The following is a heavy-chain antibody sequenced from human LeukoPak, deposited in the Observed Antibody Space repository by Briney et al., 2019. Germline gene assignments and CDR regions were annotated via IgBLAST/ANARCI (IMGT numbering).Heavy chain of an antibody. Sequence: GGSLRLSCAASEFTFSSYEMNWVRQAPGKGLEWVSYISSSGSTIYYADSVKGRFTISRDNAKNSLYLQMNSLRAEDTAVYYCARDQHIGRSSWYTYYNYGMDVWGQGTTVTVSS. J-gene: IGHJ6*02. V-gene: IGHV3-48*03. CDR3: ARDQHIGRSSWYTYYNYGMDV. CDR2: ISSSGSTI. D-gene: IGHD6-13*01. CDR1: EFTFSSYE.